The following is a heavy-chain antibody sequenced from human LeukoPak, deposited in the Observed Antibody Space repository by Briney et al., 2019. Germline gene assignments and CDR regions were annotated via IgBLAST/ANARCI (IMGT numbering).Heavy chain of an antibody. CDR1: GFTFNAFG. D-gene: IGHD2-21*02. Sequence: GGSLRLSFAASGFTFNAFGKNWVRQAPGEGLEWVSYIGTTSGAIYYADSVKGRFAISRDSAKNSMYLQMNSLRAEDTAVYYCARFRTWGDKAFDYWGQGTLDTVSS. CDR3: ARFRTWGDKAFDY. V-gene: IGHV3-48*01. CDR2: IGTTSGAI. J-gene: IGHJ4*02.